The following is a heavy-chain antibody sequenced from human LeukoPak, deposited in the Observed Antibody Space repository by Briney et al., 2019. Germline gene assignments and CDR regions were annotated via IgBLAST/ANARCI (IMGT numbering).Heavy chain of an antibody. Sequence: SETLSLTCTVSGVSISSYYWSWIRQPAGKGLEYIGRMYTSGYINYNPSLKSRVTLSIDTSKNQFSLKLSSVTAADTAMYYCAGSHYCGGGACYATFDYWGQGTLATVSS. CDR1: GVSISSYY. D-gene: IGHD2-21*02. J-gene: IGHJ4*02. V-gene: IGHV4-4*07. CDR3: AGSHYCGGGACYATFDY. CDR2: MYTSGYI.